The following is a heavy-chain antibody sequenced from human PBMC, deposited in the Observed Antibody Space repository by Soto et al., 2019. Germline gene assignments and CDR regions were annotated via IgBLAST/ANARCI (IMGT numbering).Heavy chain of an antibody. CDR3: LGLWMVTADYYYGMDV. CDR2: IIPIFGTA. D-gene: IGHD2-21*02. CDR1: GGTFSSYA. V-gene: IGHV1-69*12. J-gene: IGHJ6*02. Sequence: QVQLVQSGAAVKKPGSSVKVSCKASGGTFSSYAISWVRQAPGQGLEWMGGIIPIFGTANYAQKFQGRVTITADESTSTAYMELSSLRSEDTAVYYCLGLWMVTADYYYGMDVWGQGTTVTVSS.